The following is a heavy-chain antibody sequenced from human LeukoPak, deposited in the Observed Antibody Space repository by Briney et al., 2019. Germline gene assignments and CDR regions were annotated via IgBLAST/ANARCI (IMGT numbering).Heavy chain of an antibody. CDR3: ATSNCGGDCYSLDY. Sequence: ASVKVSCKASGYTFTSYDINWLRQATGQGLEWMGWMNPNSGNTGYAQKFQGRVTMTRNTSISTAYMELSSLRSEDTAVYYCATSNCGGDCYSLDYWGQGTLVTVSS. D-gene: IGHD2-21*02. CDR1: GYTFTSYD. CDR2: MNPNSGNT. V-gene: IGHV1-8*01. J-gene: IGHJ4*02.